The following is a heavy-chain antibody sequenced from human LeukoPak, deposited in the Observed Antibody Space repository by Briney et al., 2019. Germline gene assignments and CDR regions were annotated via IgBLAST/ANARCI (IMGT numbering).Heavy chain of an antibody. V-gene: IGHV4-39*07. Sequence: SETLSLTSTVSGGYISSSSYYWGWIRQPPGKGLEWIGSIYDSENTYYNPSLKSRVTISVDTSKNQFSLKLSSVTAADTAVYYCARGAAATYWGQGTLVTVSS. CDR1: GGYISSSSYY. CDR2: IYDSENT. CDR3: ARGAAATY. J-gene: IGHJ4*02. D-gene: IGHD6-13*01.